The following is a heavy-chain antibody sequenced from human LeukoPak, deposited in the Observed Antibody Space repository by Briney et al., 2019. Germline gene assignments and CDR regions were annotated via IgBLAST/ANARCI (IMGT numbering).Heavy chain of an antibody. V-gene: IGHV3-30*04. D-gene: IGHD6-19*01. J-gene: IGHJ4*02. Sequence: GGSLRLSCAASGFSFSSYAMHWVRQAPGKGLEWVAVISYDGSNKYYADSVKGRFTISRDNSKNTLYLQVNSLRAEDTAVYYCARLPRSGWYDFYDYWGQGTLSPSPQ. CDR1: GFSFSSYA. CDR2: ISYDGSNK. CDR3: ARLPRSGWYDFYDY.